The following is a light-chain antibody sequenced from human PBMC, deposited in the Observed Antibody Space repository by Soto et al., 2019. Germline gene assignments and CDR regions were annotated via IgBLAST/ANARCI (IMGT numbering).Light chain of an antibody. CDR2: EVS. J-gene: IGLJ1*01. CDR1: SSDVGSYHY. Sequence: QSALTQPASVSGSPGQSITISCTGTSSDVGSYHYVSWFQQHPGKAPKLIIFEVSDRPSGVSTRFSGSKSGDTASLTISGLQADDEPDYYCSSYTSGRDVYVFGGGTKVTVL. CDR3: SSYTSGRDVYV. V-gene: IGLV2-14*01.